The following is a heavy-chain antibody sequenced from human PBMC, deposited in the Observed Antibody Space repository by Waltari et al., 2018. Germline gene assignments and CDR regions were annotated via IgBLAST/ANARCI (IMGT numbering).Heavy chain of an antibody. CDR2: IKQDGSEK. Sequence: EVQLVESGGGLVQPGGSLRLSCAASGFTFSSYWMSWVRQAPGKGLEWVANIKQDGSEKYYVDSVKGRFTISRDNAKNSLYLQMNSLRAEDTAVYYCARSRSVDIVATPDYWGQGTLVTVSS. J-gene: IGHJ4*02. D-gene: IGHD5-12*01. V-gene: IGHV3-7*01. CDR3: ARSRSVDIVATPDY. CDR1: GFTFSSYW.